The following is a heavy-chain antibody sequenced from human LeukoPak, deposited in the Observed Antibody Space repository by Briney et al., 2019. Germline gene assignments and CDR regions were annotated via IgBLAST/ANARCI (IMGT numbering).Heavy chain of an antibody. D-gene: IGHD7-27*01. CDR2: INHSGST. CDR1: GGSSSGYK. V-gene: IGHV4-34*01. Sequence: SETLSLTCAVYGGSSSGYKWSWIRQPPGKGLEWIGEINHSGSTNYNPSLKNRLTISVDTSKNQFSLKLISVTAADTAVHFCARGVPGYWGQGTLVTVSS. CDR3: ARGVPGY. J-gene: IGHJ4*02.